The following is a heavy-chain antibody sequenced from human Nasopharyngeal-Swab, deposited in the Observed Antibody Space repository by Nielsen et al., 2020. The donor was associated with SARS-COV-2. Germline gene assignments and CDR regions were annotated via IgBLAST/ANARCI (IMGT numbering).Heavy chain of an antibody. CDR2: IYYSGST. CDR3: ASTYSSGWPMPYYYYGMDV. D-gene: IGHD6-19*01. Sequence: SETLSLTCTVSGGSISSGGYYRSWIRQHPGKGLEWIGYIYYSGSTYYNPSLKSRVTISVDTSKNQFSLKLSSVTAADTAVYYCASTYSSGWPMPYYYYGMDVWGQGTTVTVSS. J-gene: IGHJ6*02. V-gene: IGHV4-31*03. CDR1: GGSISSGGYY.